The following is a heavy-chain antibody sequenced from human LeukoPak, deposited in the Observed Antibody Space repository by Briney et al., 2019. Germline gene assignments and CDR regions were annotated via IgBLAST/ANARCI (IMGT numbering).Heavy chain of an antibody. D-gene: IGHD2-21*02. J-gene: IGHJ4*02. CDR1: GFTVSSNY. Sequence: GGSLRLSCASSGFTVSSNYMSWVRQAPGKGLEWVSVIYSGGSTYYADSVKGRFTISRDNSKNTLYLQMNSLRAEDTAVYYCATAATLAYCGGDCYGRFDHWGQGTLVTVSS. CDR3: ATAATLAYCGGDCYGRFDH. CDR2: IYSGGST. V-gene: IGHV3-53*01.